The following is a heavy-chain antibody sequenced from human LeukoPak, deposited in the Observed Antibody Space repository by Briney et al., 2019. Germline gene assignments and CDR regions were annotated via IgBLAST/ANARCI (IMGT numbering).Heavy chain of an antibody. Sequence: PSETLSLTCAVSGGSISSGGYSWSWIRQPPGKGLEWIGYIYHSGSTYYNPSLKSRVTISVDTSKNQFSLKLSSVTAADTAVYYCARQGVGYCTNGVCPYYFDYWGQGTLVTVSS. CDR1: GGSISSGGYS. V-gene: IGHV4-30-2*03. CDR3: ARQGVGYCTNGVCPYYFDY. J-gene: IGHJ4*02. D-gene: IGHD2-8*01. CDR2: IYHSGST.